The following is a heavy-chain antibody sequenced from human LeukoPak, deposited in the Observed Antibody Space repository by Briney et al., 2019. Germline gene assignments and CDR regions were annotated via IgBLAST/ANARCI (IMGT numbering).Heavy chain of an antibody. J-gene: IGHJ4*02. CDR3: ARCTVDYGDPAFDY. Sequence: PSETLSLTCTVSGGSISSYYWSWLRQPPGKGPEWIGYIYYSGSTNYNPSLKSRVTISVDTSKNQFSLKLSSVTAADTAVYYCARCTVDYGDPAFDYWGQGTLVTVSS. CDR1: GGSISSYY. V-gene: IGHV4-59*01. CDR2: IYYSGST. D-gene: IGHD4-17*01.